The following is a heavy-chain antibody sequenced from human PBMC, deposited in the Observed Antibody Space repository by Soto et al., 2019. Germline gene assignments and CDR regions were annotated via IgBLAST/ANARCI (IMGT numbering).Heavy chain of an antibody. Sequence: SETLSLTCTVSGGSISSGSYYWSWIRQHPGKGLEWIGYIYSTESTNYNPSLKSRLSVSVDMSASQFSLKLSSVTVADTAVYYCARSDSSGKTRYYFDHWGQGTLVTVSS. D-gene: IGHD3-22*01. CDR1: GGSISSGSYY. V-gene: IGHV4-31*03. J-gene: IGHJ4*02. CDR3: ARSDSSGKTRYYFDH. CDR2: IYSTEST.